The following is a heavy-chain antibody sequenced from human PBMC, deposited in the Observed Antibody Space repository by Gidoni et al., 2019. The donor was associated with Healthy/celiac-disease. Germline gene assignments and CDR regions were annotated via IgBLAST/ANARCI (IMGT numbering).Heavy chain of an antibody. V-gene: IGHV3-30*18. D-gene: IGHD6-13*01. CDR1: GFTFSSYG. CDR3: AKEASSSWFTYYYYGMDV. CDR2: ISYEGSNK. Sequence: QVQLVESGGGVVQPGRSLRLSCAASGFTFSSYGMHWVRQAPGKGLEWVAVISYEGSNKYYADSVKGRFTISRDNSKNTLYLQMNSLRAEDTAVYYCAKEASSSWFTYYYYGMDVWGQGTTVTVSS. J-gene: IGHJ6*02.